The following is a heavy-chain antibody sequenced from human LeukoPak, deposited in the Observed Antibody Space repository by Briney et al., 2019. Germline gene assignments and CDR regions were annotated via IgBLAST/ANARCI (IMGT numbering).Heavy chain of an antibody. V-gene: IGHV1-2*04. D-gene: IGHD1-1*01. J-gene: IGHJ3*01. Sequence: ASVKVSCKASGYTFTGYYIHWVRQAPGQGLEWMGWINCNSGGTNYAQKFQGWVTMTRDTSISTAYMDLSRLTSDDTAVYFCARDRGARLERFYAYDFWGQGTTVTVSS. CDR3: ARDRGARLERFYAYDF. CDR1: GYTFTGYY. CDR2: INCNSGGT.